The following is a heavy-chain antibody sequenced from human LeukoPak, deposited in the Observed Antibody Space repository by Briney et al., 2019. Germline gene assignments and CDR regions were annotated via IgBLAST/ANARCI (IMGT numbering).Heavy chain of an antibody. Sequence: SVKVSCKASGGTFSNYAVGWVRQAPGQGLEWVGGFIPVFGPANYAQKFQGRVTITADESTSTAYMELSGLRSEDTAVYYCARAGEVYNSGSYLEYWGQGTLVTVSS. D-gene: IGHD6-19*01. V-gene: IGHV1-69*13. J-gene: IGHJ4*02. CDR3: ARAGEVYNSGSYLEY. CDR2: FIPVFGPA. CDR1: GGTFSNYA.